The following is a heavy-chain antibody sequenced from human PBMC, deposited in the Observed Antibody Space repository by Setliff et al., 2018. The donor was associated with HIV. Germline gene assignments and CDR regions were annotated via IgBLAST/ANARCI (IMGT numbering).Heavy chain of an antibody. CDR3: ARARSDWYNVRPYYFDL. Sequence: PSQTLSLTCAVSGASFVGDNHWSWIRQTPERGLEWIAYFMYTDIHYVNYLNYRNPSLASRPSISVDKSKNQFSLTLSSVTAADTAVYYCARARSDWYNVRPYYFDLWGQGTPVTVSS. D-gene: IGHD6-19*01. V-gene: IGHV4-30-4*01. CDR1: GASFVGDNH. CDR2: FMYTDIHYVNYLN. J-gene: IGHJ4*02.